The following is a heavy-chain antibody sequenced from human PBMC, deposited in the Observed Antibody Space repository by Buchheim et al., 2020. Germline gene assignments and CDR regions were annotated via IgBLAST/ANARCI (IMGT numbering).Heavy chain of an antibody. Sequence: EVQLVESGGGLVQPGGSLKLSCAASGFTFSGSTMHWVRQASGKGLEWVGRIRSKTDGGTTDYAAPVKGRFTISRDDSKNTLYLQMNSLKTEDTAVYYCTTRNRGYYYYGMDVWGQGTT. CDR3: TTRNRGYYYYGMDV. D-gene: IGHD1-14*01. CDR2: IRSKTDGGTT. J-gene: IGHJ6*02. V-gene: IGHV3-15*01. CDR1: GFTFSGST.